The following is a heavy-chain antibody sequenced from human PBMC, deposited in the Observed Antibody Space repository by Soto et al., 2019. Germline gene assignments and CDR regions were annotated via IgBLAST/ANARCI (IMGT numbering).Heavy chain of an antibody. CDR2: ISGSGGST. D-gene: IGHD3-3*01. CDR3: AKGASLYYDFWSGYYSFFDY. Sequence: GGSLRLSCAASGFTFSSYAMSWVRQAPGKGLEWVSAISGSGGSTYYADSVKGRFTISRDNSKNTLYLQMNSLRAEDTAVYYCAKGASLYYDFWSGYYSFFDYWGQGTLVTVSS. J-gene: IGHJ4*02. CDR1: GFTFSSYA. V-gene: IGHV3-23*01.